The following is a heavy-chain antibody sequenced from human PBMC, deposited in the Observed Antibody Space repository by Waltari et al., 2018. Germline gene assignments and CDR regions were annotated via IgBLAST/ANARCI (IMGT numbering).Heavy chain of an antibody. CDR3: ASVHAFDAFDI. CDR2: IYYSGST. D-gene: IGHD3-16*01. CDR1: GGSLRSGDYS. J-gene: IGHJ3*02. Sequence: QVQLQESGPGLVKPSPTLSLTCTVSGGSLRSGDYSSSWIRQPPGKGLVWIAYIYYSGSTYYNPSLKSRVTISVDTSKNQFSLKLSSVTAADTAVYYCASVHAFDAFDIWGQGTMVTVSS. V-gene: IGHV4-30-4*08.